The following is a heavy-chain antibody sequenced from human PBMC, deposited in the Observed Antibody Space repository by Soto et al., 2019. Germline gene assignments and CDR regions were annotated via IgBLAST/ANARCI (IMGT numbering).Heavy chain of an antibody. D-gene: IGHD2-15*01. J-gene: IGHJ4*02. CDR3: ARKNVVVLGNYGFL. Sequence: EVHLLESGGGLIQPGGSLRLSCAASGFLFSDYVMSWVRQAPGKGLEWLSSISDSGDSTYSADSVKGRFTISRDNSKDTLYLQMSSLRAEDTAVYYCARKNVVVLGNYGFLWGLGTLVTVSS. V-gene: IGHV3-23*01. CDR1: GFLFSDYV. CDR2: ISDSGDST.